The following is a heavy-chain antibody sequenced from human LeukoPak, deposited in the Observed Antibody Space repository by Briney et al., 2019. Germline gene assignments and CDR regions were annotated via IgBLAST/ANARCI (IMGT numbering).Heavy chain of an antibody. CDR3: ARVDRYHFYLDV. CDR1: GGTFRTYS. CDR2: IIPIFGTP. Sequence: SVTVSCKASGGTFRTYSVTWVRQAPGQGLEWMGGIIPIFGTPNYAQKFQGRVKVTTDDATGTAYMELSSLMSEDTAIYYCARVDRYHFYLDVWGKGTPVTVSS. V-gene: IGHV1-69*05. J-gene: IGHJ6*03.